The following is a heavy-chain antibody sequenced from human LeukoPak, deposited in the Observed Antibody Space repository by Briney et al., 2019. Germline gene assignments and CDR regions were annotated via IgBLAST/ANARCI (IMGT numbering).Heavy chain of an antibody. Sequence: GASVKVSCKVSGYTLTEFSMRWVRQAPGKGLEWMGGFDPEDGETIYAQKFQGRVTMTEDTPTDTAYMELSSLRSEDTAVYYCATVLYSSGWYNWFDPWGQGTLVTVSS. CDR2: FDPEDGET. D-gene: IGHD6-19*01. J-gene: IGHJ5*02. V-gene: IGHV1-24*01. CDR1: GYTLTEFS. CDR3: ATVLYSSGWYNWFDP.